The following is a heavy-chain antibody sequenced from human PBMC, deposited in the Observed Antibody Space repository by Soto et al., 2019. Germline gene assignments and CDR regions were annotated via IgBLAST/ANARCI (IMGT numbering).Heavy chain of an antibody. CDR2: IIAIFGTA. CDR1: GGTFSSYA. J-gene: IGHJ4*02. Sequence: QVQLVQSGAEVKKPGSSVKVSCKASGGTFSSYAISWVRQAPGQGLEWMGGIIAIFGTANYAQKFQGRVTITADESTSTAYMELSSLRSENTAVYYCARDLGEKTRPYYFDYWGQGTLVTVSS. V-gene: IGHV1-69*01. D-gene: IGHD3-16*01. CDR3: ARDLGEKTRPYYFDY.